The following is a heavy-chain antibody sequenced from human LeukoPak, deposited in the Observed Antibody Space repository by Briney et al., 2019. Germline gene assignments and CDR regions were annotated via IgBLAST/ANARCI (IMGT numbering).Heavy chain of an antibody. Sequence: GGSLRLSCAASGFTFSHYRMNWVRQAPGKGLEWVSSISSSSSDIYYADSVKGRFTISRDNAKNSLSLQMNSLRAEDTAVYYCAGDISVAGSLRWFDPWGQGTLVTVSS. CDR2: ISSSSSDI. CDR3: AGDISVAGSLRWFDP. CDR1: GFTFSHYR. J-gene: IGHJ5*02. D-gene: IGHD6-19*01. V-gene: IGHV3-21*01.